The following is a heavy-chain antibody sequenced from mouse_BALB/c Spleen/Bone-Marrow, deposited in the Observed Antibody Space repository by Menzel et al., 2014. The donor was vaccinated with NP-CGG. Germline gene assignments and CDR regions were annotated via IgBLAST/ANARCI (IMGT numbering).Heavy chain of an antibody. CDR3: ALYRYDGPEFAY. J-gene: IGHJ3*01. V-gene: IGHV14-3*02. Sequence: VKLKESGAELVKPGASVKLSCTASGFNIKDTYMHWVKQRPEQGLEWIGRIDPANGNTKYDPKFQGKATITADTSSNTAYLQLSSLTSEDTADYYCALYRYDGPEFAYWGQGTLVTVSA. CDR2: IDPANGNT. D-gene: IGHD2-14*01. CDR1: GFNIKDTY.